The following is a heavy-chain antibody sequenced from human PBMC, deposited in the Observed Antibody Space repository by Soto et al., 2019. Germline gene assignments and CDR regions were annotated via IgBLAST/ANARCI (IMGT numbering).Heavy chain of an antibody. D-gene: IGHD3-22*01. CDR2: ISSGGTTT. J-gene: IGHJ4*02. Sequence: EVQLVESGGGLVQPGGSLRLSCAASGFTFGSHWMHWVRQAPGKRLVYVSRISSGGTTTNYAESVKGRFTISRDNARNTLYLQMNSLRVEDTAVYYCARFGTSYDTSGFLYWGQGTPVTVSS. CDR3: ARFGTSYDTSGFLY. V-gene: IGHV3-74*01. CDR1: GFTFGSHW.